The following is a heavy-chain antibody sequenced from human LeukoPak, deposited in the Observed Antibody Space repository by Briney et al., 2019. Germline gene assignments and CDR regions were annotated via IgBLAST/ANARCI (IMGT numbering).Heavy chain of an antibody. D-gene: IGHD3-22*01. CDR3: ARDPRVYYYDSSGYSIQQNYYYYYMDV. CDR2: ISGSGSGGST. Sequence: GGSLRLSCAASGFTFSTFAMIWVRQPPGKGLEWVSSISGSGSGGSTYYADSVKGRFTISRDNSKNTLYLQMNSLRAEDTAVYYCARDPRVYYYDSSGYSIQQNYYYYYMDVWGKGTTVTVSS. CDR1: GFTFSTFA. V-gene: IGHV3-23*01. J-gene: IGHJ6*03.